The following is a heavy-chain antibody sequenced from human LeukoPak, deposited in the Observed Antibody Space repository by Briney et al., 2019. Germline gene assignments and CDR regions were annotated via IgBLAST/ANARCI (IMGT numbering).Heavy chain of an antibody. Sequence: GESLRISCKGSGYSFTTYWISWLRQMPGKGLEWMGRIDPSDSYTKYSPSFQGHVTISADKSISTAYLQWSRLKASDTAMHYCTRHYYDILSAFDIWGQGTMVTVSS. D-gene: IGHD3-22*01. CDR3: TRHYYDILSAFDI. J-gene: IGHJ3*02. CDR1: GYSFTTYW. CDR2: IDPSDSYT. V-gene: IGHV5-10-1*01.